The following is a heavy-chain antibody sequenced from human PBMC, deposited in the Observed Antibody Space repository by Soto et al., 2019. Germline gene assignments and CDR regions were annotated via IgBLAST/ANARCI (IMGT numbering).Heavy chain of an antibody. Sequence: SLSLSCVASGFTFSSYWMHWVRQAPGKGLVWVSRINREGSSTSYADSVKGRFTISRDNAKNTLYLQMNSLRAEDTAVYFCAREIMTTVDIDDWGPGTQLTGS. CDR1: GFTFSSYW. J-gene: IGHJ4*02. CDR3: AREIMTTVDIDD. V-gene: IGHV3-74*01. D-gene: IGHD4-17*01. CDR2: INREGSST.